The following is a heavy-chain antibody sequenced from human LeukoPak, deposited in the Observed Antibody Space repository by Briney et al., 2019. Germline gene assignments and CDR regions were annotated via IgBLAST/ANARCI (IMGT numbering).Heavy chain of an antibody. D-gene: IGHD6-19*01. V-gene: IGHV3-73*01. Sequence: GGSLRLSCAASGFTFSGSALHWVRQASGKGLEWIGRIRSKTNNYATTYAASVTGRFTISRDDAENTAYLQMNSLKTEDTAVYYCTRRSSGRNYYMDVWGKGTTVTISS. J-gene: IGHJ6*03. CDR2: IRSKTNNYAT. CDR3: TRRSSGRNYYMDV. CDR1: GFTFSGSA.